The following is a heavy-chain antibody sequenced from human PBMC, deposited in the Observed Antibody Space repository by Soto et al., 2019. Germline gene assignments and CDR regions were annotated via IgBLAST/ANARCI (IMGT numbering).Heavy chain of an antibody. D-gene: IGHD3-10*01. J-gene: IGHJ5*02. CDR1: GGSISSSSYY. V-gene: IGHV4-39*02. Sequence: PSETPSLTCTVSGGSISSSSYYWGWIRQPPGKVLEWIGNIYYSGSTYYNPSLKSRVTISVDTSKNQFSLKLSSVTAADTAVYYCARDRRLITMVRGVSLWFDPWGQGTLVTVS. CDR2: IYYSGST. CDR3: ARDRRLITMVRGVSLWFDP.